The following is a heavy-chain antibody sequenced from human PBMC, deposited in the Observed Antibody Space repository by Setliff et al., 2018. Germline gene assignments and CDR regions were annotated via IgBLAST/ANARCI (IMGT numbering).Heavy chain of an antibody. CDR1: GGSISSSSYY. V-gene: IGHV4-31*03. J-gene: IGHJ5*02. CDR2: IYYSGST. D-gene: IGHD1-26*01. CDR3: ARSRGWELYKVDA. Sequence: KPSETLSLTCTVSGGSISSSSYYWGWIRQPPGKGLEWIGYIYYSGSTYYNPSLKSRLTISADTSNNQFSMKLNSVTVADTAVYYCARSRGWELYKVDAWGQGTLVTVSS.